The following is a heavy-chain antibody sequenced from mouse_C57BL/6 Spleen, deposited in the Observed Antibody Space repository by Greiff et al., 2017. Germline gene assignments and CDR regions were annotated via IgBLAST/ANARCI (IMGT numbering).Heavy chain of an antibody. CDR3: ARLRDGYYEDFDV. CDR1: GYTFTSYG. CDR2: IYPRSGNT. J-gene: IGHJ1*03. Sequence: QVQLQQSGAELARPGASVKLSCKASGYTFTSYGISWVKQRTGQGLEWIGEIYPRSGNTYYTEKFKGKATLTADKSSSTAYMELRSLTSEDSAVYFCARLRDGYYEDFDVWGTGTTVTVSS. V-gene: IGHV1-81*01. D-gene: IGHD2-3*01.